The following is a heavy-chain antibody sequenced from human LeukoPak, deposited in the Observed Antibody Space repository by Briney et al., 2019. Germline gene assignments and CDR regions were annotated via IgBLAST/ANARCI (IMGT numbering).Heavy chain of an antibody. CDR1: GGSISSSSYY. D-gene: IGHD3-3*01. CDR2: VYYSGTT. CDR3: AREMLNGSGYFDY. Sequence: SETLSLTCTVSGGSISSSSYYWGWIRQPPGKGLEWIGSVYYSGTTYYNPSLKSRVTISVDTSKNQFSLKLSSVTAADTAFYYCAREMLNGSGYFDYWGQGTLVTVSS. V-gene: IGHV4-39*07. J-gene: IGHJ4*02.